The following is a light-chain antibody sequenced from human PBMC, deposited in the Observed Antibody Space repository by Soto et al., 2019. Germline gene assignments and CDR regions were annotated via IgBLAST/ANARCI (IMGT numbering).Light chain of an antibody. Sequence: SYELTQPPSVSVAPGQTARITCGGDNIGRKSVHWYQQKPGQAPVLVVYDDIYRPSGIPERFSGSNSENTATLTISRVETGDEADYYCQVWDATTDPNYVFGPGTKLTVL. CDR2: DDI. CDR1: NIGRKS. V-gene: IGLV3-21*02. CDR3: QVWDATTDPNYV. J-gene: IGLJ1*01.